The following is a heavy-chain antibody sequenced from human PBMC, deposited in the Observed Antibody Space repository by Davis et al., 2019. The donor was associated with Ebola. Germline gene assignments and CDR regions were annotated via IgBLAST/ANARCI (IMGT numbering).Heavy chain of an antibody. CDR1: GFTFSSYW. Sequence: GESLKISCAASGFTFSSYWMHWVRQAPGKGLVWVSRINSDGSSTSYADSVKGRFTISRDNAKNSLHLQMNNLRADDMAVYYCAREAAAGDYWGQGTLVTVS. J-gene: IGHJ4*02. CDR3: AREAAAGDY. CDR2: INSDGSST. V-gene: IGHV3-74*01. D-gene: IGHD6-13*01.